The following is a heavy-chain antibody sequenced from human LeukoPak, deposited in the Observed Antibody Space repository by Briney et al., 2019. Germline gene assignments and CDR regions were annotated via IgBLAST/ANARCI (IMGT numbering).Heavy chain of an antibody. Sequence: PSETLSLTCTVSGGSISSYYWGWIRQPPGKGLEWIGSIYYSGSTYYNPSLKSRVTISVDTSKNQFSLKLSSVTAADTAVYYCARDTLRFLEWLSSGGAFDIWGQGTMVTVSS. D-gene: IGHD3-3*01. V-gene: IGHV4-39*07. CDR1: GGSISSYY. CDR2: IYYSGST. CDR3: ARDTLRFLEWLSSGGAFDI. J-gene: IGHJ3*02.